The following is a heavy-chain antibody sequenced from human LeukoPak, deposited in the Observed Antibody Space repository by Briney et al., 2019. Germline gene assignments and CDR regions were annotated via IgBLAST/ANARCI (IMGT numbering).Heavy chain of an antibody. Sequence: ASVKVSCKASGYTFTSYGISWVRQAPGQGLEWMGWINPNSGGTNYAQKFQGRVTMTRNTSISTAYLELNSLRSEDTAVYYCATEIAGITTAGTTDYWGRGTLVTVSS. CDR1: GYTFTSYG. D-gene: IGHD6-13*01. V-gene: IGHV1-8*02. CDR2: INPNSGGT. CDR3: ATEIAGITTAGTTDY. J-gene: IGHJ4*02.